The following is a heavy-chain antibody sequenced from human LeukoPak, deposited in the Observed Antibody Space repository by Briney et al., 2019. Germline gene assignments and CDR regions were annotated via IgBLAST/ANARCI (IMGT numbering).Heavy chain of an antibody. J-gene: IGHJ3*02. D-gene: IGHD3-10*01. CDR1: GGSVTSNNFH. CDR3: ARRMIMVRDAFDR. CDR2: IYNIRTT. V-gene: IGHV4-39*07. Sequence: SETLTLTCNVSGGSVTSNNFHWGWIRQPPGKGLEWIGIIYNIRTTSYSPSLKSRVTISVDTSKNQFSLKMTSMTAADTAMYFCARRMIMVRDAFDRWGPGTMVTVSS.